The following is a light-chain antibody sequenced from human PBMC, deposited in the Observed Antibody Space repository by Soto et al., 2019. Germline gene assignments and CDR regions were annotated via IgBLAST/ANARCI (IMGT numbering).Light chain of an antibody. V-gene: IGLV3-21*02. J-gene: IGLJ2*01. CDR1: NIGSKS. CDR2: DDS. Sequence: SYELTQPPSVSVAPGQTATMTCGGNNIGSKSVHWYQQKPGQAPVLVVYDDSGRPSGIPERFSGSNSGNTATLTLSRVEAGDEADYYCQVWDSSTDHPVVFGGGTKVTVL. CDR3: QVWDSSTDHPVV.